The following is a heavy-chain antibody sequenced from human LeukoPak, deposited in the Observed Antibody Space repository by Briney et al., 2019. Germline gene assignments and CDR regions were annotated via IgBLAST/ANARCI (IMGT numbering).Heavy chain of an antibody. CDR1: GFTFNTYA. CDR3: ARHYSGGVFDI. J-gene: IGHJ3*02. D-gene: IGHD2-8*02. CDR2: ISYSGGST. V-gene: IGHV3-23*01. Sequence: PGGSLRLSCAASGFTFNTYAMSWARQAPGKGLEWVSSISYSGGSTYYADSVKGRFTISRDNSMNTLYLQMSSLRAEDTALYYCARHYSGGVFDIWGQGTMVTVSS.